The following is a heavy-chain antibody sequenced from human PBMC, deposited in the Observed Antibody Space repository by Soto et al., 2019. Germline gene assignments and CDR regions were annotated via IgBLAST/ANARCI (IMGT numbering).Heavy chain of an antibody. CDR2: IYYSGST. J-gene: IGHJ6*02. Sequence: QVQLQESGPGLVKPSQTLSLTCTVSGGSISSGGYYWSWIRQHPGKGLEWIGYIYYSGSTHYNPSLKSRVTISVDTSKNKFSLKMSSVTAADTATYFCARGLEDYYDSSGYGPYYYGMDVWGQGTTVTVSS. D-gene: IGHD3-22*01. CDR1: GGSISSGGYY. CDR3: ARGLEDYYDSSGYGPYYYGMDV. V-gene: IGHV4-31*03.